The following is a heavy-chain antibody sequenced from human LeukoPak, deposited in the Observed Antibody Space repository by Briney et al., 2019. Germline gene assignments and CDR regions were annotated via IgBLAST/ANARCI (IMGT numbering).Heavy chain of an antibody. Sequence: GGSLRLSCAASGFTFSSYSMNWVRQAPGKGLEWVSSISSSSSYIYYADSVKGRFTISRDNAKNSLYLQMNSLRAEDTAVYYCARERVPYSSGWFCMDVWGQGTTVTVSS. V-gene: IGHV3-21*01. D-gene: IGHD6-19*01. CDR2: ISSSSSYI. J-gene: IGHJ6*02. CDR1: GFTFSSYS. CDR3: ARERVPYSSGWFCMDV.